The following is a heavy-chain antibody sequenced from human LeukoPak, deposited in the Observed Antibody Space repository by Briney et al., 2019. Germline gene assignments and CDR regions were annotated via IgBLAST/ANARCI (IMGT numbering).Heavy chain of an antibody. Sequence: GGSLRLSCAASGFTFDDYGMSWVRQAPGKGLEWVSGINWNGGSTGYADSVKGRFTISRDNAKNSLYLQMNSLRAEDTAVYYCARVMRKPWIQLWSREDAFDIWGQGTMVTVSS. V-gene: IGHV3-20*04. J-gene: IGHJ3*02. D-gene: IGHD5-18*01. CDR2: INWNGGST. CDR3: ARVMRKPWIQLWSREDAFDI. CDR1: GFTFDDYG.